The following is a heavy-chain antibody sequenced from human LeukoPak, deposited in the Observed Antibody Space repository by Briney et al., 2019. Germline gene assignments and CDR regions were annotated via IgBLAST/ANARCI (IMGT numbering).Heavy chain of an antibody. CDR1: GSFINDYS. V-gene: IGHV4-4*07. J-gene: IGHJ6*03. CDR2: FYTGYST. CDR3: ARSPNYYYYIYMDV. Sequence: SETLSLTCAVSGSFINDYSWSWVRQPAGRGLEWIGRFYTGYSTEYNPSLMSRVTILVDRSKSQISLNLRSVTAADTAVYYCARSPNYYYYIYMDVWGQGTTVTVSS.